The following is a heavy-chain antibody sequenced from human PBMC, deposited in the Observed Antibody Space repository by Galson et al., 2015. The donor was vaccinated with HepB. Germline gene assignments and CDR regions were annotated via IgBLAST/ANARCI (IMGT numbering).Heavy chain of an antibody. CDR2: ISHSGST. CDR3: ARGLTGLTMTTRTFDY. V-gene: IGHV4-34*01. D-gene: IGHD4-17*01. J-gene: IGHJ4*02. CDR1: GGSFSGYY. Sequence: TLSLTCAVYGGSFSGYYWSWIRQPPGKGLEWIGEISHSGSTNYNPSLKSRVTISVDTSKNQFSLKLSSVTAADTAVYYCARGLTGLTMTTRTFDYWGQGTLVTVSS.